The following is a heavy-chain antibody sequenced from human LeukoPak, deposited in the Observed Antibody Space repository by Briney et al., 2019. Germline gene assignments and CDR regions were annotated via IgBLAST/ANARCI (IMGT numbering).Heavy chain of an antibody. J-gene: IGHJ4*02. Sequence: GGSLRLSCAASGFTFSDYYMSWIRQAPGKGLEWVSYISGSGRTIYYADSVKGRFTISRDNAKNSLYLHMNSLRAEDTAVYYCAREGGDYPWFDYWGQGTLVTVSS. D-gene: IGHD2-21*02. CDR2: ISGSGRTI. V-gene: IGHV3-11*04. CDR3: AREGGDYPWFDY. CDR1: GFTFSDYY.